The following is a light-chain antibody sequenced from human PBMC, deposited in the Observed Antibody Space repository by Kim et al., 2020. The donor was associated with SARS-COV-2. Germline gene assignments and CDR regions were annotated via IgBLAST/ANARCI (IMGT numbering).Light chain of an antibody. V-gene: IGKV3-11*01. CDR1: QSVGNS. J-gene: IGKJ4*01. CDR3: QQRYNWPLT. Sequence: LSTGERATLSCRASQSVGNSLAWFQQKPGQAPRLLIVETSNRATGIPARFSGSGSGTAFTLTISSLEPEDFAVDYCQQRYNWPLTFGGGTKVDIK. CDR2: ETS.